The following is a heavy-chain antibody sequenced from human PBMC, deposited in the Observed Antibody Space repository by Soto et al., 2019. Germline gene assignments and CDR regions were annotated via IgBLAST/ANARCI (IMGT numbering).Heavy chain of an antibody. Sequence: SLKISCKGSGYSFTSYWIGWVRQMPGKGLEWMGIIYPGDSDTRYSPSFQGQVTISADKSISTAYLQWSSLKAVDTAMYYCARFGPVTCYLIDYYYYCGMDVWCQG. CDR2: IYPGDSDT. CDR3: ARFGPVTCYLIDYYYYCGMDV. CDR1: GYSFTSYW. V-gene: IGHV5-51*01. D-gene: IGHD4-17*01. J-gene: IGHJ6*02.